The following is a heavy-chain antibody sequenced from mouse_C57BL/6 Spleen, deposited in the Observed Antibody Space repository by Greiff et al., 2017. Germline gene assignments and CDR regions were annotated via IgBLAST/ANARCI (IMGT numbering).Heavy chain of an antibody. V-gene: IGHV1-55*01. CDR1: GYTFTSYW. D-gene: IGHD2-4*01. Sequence: QVQLQQPGAELVKPGASVKMSCKASGYTFTSYWITWVKQRPGQGLEWIGDIYPGSGSTNYNEKFKSKATLTVDTSSSTAYMQLSSLTSEDSAVYYCARHYDYTYYAMDYWGQGTSGTVSS. J-gene: IGHJ4*01. CDR2: IYPGSGST. CDR3: ARHYDYTYYAMDY.